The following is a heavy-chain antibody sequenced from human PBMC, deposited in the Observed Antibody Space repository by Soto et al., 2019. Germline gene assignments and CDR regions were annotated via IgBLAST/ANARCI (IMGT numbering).Heavy chain of an antibody. CDR1: GFTFSSYS. Sequence: GGPLRRYCAAAGFTFSSYSMHWVRQAPGKGLEWVAVISYDGSNKYYADSVKGRFTISRDNSKNTLYLQMNSLRAEDTAVYYCARDIFPAAMRQQASFDYTGQETLVTVSS. CDR3: ARDIFPAAMRQQASFDY. J-gene: IGHJ4*02. CDR2: ISYDGSNK. V-gene: IGHV3-30-3*01. D-gene: IGHD5-18*01.